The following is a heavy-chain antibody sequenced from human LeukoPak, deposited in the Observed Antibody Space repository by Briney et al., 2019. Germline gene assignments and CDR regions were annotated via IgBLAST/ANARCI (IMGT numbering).Heavy chain of an antibody. CDR1: GGSFSGYY. Sequence: SETLSLTCAVYGGSFSGYYWSWIRQLPGKGLEWIGEINHSGSTNYNPSLKSRVTISVDTSKNQFSLKLSSVTAADTAVYYCARGQGTVTTHWGQGTLVTVSS. V-gene: IGHV4-34*01. CDR3: ARGQGTVTTH. CDR2: INHSGST. J-gene: IGHJ4*02. D-gene: IGHD4-17*01.